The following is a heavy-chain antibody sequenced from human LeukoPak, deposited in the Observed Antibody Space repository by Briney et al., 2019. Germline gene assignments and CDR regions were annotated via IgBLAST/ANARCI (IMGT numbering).Heavy chain of an antibody. Sequence: PGGSLRLSCAASGFTFSSYDMHWVRQATGKGLEWVSAIGTAGDTYYPGSVKGRFTISRENAKNSLYLQMNSLRAGDTAVYYCARGRDYVWGSYRSYYFDYWGQGTLVTVSS. V-gene: IGHV3-13*01. CDR3: ARGRDYVWGSYRSYYFDY. J-gene: IGHJ4*02. CDR2: IGTAGDT. CDR1: GFTFSSYD. D-gene: IGHD3-16*02.